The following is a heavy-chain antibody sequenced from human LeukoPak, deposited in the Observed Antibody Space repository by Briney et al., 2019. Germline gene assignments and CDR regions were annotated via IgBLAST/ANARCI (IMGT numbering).Heavy chain of an antibody. CDR1: GYTLTELS. CDR3: ATEGGGSNWFDP. J-gene: IGHJ5*02. CDR2: FDPEDGET. D-gene: IGHD4-23*01. V-gene: IGHV1-24*01. Sequence: GASLKVSCTVSGYTLTELSMHWVRQAPGKGLEWMGGFDPEDGETIYAQKFQGRVTMTEDTSTDTAYMELSSLRSEDTAVYYCATEGGGSNWFDPWGQGTLVTVSS.